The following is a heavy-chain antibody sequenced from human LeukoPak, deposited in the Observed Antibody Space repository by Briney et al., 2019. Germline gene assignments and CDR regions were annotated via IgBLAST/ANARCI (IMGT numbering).Heavy chain of an antibody. D-gene: IGHD2-2*01. CDR3: ARPYCSSSNCPGWFDL. CDR1: GFTFGNYG. J-gene: IGHJ5*02. Sequence: GRSLRLSCAASGFTFGNYGMHWVRQAPGKGLEWVAVIWYDGSQKYYADSVKGRFTISRDNSKNTLYLQMNSLRAEDTAVYYRARPYCSSSNCPGWFDLWGQGTLVTVSP. V-gene: IGHV3-33*01. CDR2: IWYDGSQK.